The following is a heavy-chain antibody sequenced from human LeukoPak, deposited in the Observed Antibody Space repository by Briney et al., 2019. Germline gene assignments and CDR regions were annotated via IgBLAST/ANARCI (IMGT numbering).Heavy chain of an antibody. V-gene: IGHV5-51*01. CDR1: GYSFTSYW. CDR3: ARHEVRYCSGGSCYSEDAFDI. CDR2: IYPGDSDT. D-gene: IGHD2-15*01. J-gene: IGHJ3*02. Sequence: GESLKISCKGSGYSFTSYWIGWVRQMPGKGLEWMGIIYPGDSDTRYSPFFQGQVTISADKSISTAYLQWSSLKASDTAMYYCARHEVRYCSGGSCYSEDAFDIWGQGTMVTVSS.